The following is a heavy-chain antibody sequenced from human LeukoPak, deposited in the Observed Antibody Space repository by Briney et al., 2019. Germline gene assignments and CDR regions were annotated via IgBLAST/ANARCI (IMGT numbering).Heavy chain of an antibody. V-gene: IGHV1-2*06. CDR2: INPNSGGT. J-gene: IGHJ4*02. CDR3: ARSAGYSSGWYYFDY. Sequence: GASVKVSCKASGYTFTGYYMHWVRQAPGQGLEWMGRINPNSGGTNYAQKFQGRVTMTRDTSISTAYLELSRLRSDDTAVYYCARSAGYSSGWYYFDYWGQGTLVTVSS. D-gene: IGHD6-19*01. CDR1: GYTFTGYY.